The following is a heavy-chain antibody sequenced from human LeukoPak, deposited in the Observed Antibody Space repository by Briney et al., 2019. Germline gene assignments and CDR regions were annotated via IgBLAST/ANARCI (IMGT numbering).Heavy chain of an antibody. CDR3: TRFWGYSSGWSHSDY. CDR1: GYSFISYW. V-gene: IGHV5-51*01. CDR2: IYPADSDT. J-gene: IGHJ4*02. D-gene: IGHD6-19*01. Sequence: LGESLKISCKASGYSFISYWIGWVRQMPGKGLEWMGIIYPADSDTRYSPSFQGQVTISADKSINTAYLQWSSLKASDTAMYYCTRFWGYSSGWSHSDYWGQGTLATVSS.